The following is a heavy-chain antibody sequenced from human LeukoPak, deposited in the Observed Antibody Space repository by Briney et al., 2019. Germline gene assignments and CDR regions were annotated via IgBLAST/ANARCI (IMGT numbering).Heavy chain of an antibody. Sequence: PGGSLRLSCAASGFTFSSYAMSWVRQAPGKGLEWVSGMSGSGSSTYYADSVKGRFTISRDNSKNMLYLQMNSLRAEDTALYYCAKDLEAYYYADIDYWGQGTLVTVSS. J-gene: IGHJ4*02. CDR2: MSGSGSST. CDR1: GFTFSSYA. D-gene: IGHD3-10*01. CDR3: AKDLEAYYYADIDY. V-gene: IGHV3-23*01.